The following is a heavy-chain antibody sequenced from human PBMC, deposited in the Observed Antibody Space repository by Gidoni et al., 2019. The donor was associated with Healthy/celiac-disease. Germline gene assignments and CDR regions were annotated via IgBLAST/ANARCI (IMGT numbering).Heavy chain of an antibody. CDR1: GFTFSSYS. CDR2: ISSSSSYI. J-gene: IGHJ4*02. D-gene: IGHD3-10*01. V-gene: IGHV3-21*01. CDR3: ARARPPYGSGSSCDY. Sequence: EVQLVESGGGLVKPGGSLRLSCAASGFTFSSYSMNWVRQAPGKGLEWVSSISSSSSYIYYADSVKGRFTISRDNAKNSLYLQMNSLRAEDTAVYYCARARPPYGSGSSCDYWGQGTLVTVSS.